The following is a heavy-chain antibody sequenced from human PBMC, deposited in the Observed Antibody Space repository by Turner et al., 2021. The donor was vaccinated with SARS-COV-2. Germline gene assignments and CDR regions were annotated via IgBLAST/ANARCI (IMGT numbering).Heavy chain of an antibody. J-gene: IGHJ4*02. V-gene: IGHV4-34*01. Sequence: QVQLQQWGAGLLKPAETLSLTCAVYGGSFSGYYWSWIRQPPGKGLEWIGEINHSGSTNYNPSIKSRVTISVDTSKNQFSLKLSSVTAADTAVFYCARGGGYSYGALDYWGQGTLVTVSS. D-gene: IGHD5-18*01. CDR2: INHSGST. CDR3: ARGGGYSYGALDY. CDR1: GGSFSGYY.